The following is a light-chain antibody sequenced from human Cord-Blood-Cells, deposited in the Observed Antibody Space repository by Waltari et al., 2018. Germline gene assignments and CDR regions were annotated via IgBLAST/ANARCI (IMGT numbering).Light chain of an antibody. J-gene: IGKJ4*01. CDR2: DAS. Sequence: DIQMTQSPSTLSASVGDRVTITYRASQSISSWLAWYQQKPGKAPKLLIYDASSLESGVPSRFSGSGSGTEFTLTINSLQPDDFATYYCQQYNSYSSTFGGGTKVEIK. CDR1: QSISSW. V-gene: IGKV1-5*01. CDR3: QQYNSYSST.